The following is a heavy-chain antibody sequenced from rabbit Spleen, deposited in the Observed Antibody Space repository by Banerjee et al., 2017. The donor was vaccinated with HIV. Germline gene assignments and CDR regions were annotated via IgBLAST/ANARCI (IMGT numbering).Heavy chain of an antibody. V-gene: IGHV1S7*01. CDR2: IDPLFAYT. D-gene: IGHD7-1*01. CDR3: VREAGYAGYGDGNL. CDR1: GFGFSAYY. Sequence: QLKETGGGLVQPGGSLTLSCKASGFGFSAYYMSWVRQAPGKGLEWIGSIDPLFAYTYYANWVNGRFTISRDNAQSTVDLQMNSLTAADTATYFCVREAGYAGYGDGNLWGQGTLVTVS. J-gene: IGHJ4*01.